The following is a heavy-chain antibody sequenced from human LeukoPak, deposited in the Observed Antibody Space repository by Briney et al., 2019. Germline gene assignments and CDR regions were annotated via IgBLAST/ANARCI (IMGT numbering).Heavy chain of an antibody. Sequence: QSGGSLRLSCAASGFTISSYGMHWVRQAPGKGLEWVAVIWYDGSDKHYADSVKGRFTISRDNSKNTLFPQMNSLRAEDTAVYYCARDPYGGNGYFDYWGQGTLVTVSS. V-gene: IGHV3-33*01. D-gene: IGHD4-23*01. CDR3: ARDPYGGNGYFDY. J-gene: IGHJ4*02. CDR1: GFTISSYG. CDR2: IWYDGSDK.